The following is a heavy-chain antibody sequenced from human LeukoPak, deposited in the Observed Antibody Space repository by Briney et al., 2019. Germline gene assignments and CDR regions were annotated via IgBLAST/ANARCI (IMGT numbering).Heavy chain of an antibody. J-gene: IGHJ4*02. V-gene: IGHV4-59*01. CDR3: ARGRHSGYDSGY. CDR2: IYYSGST. CDR1: GGFISSYY. D-gene: IGHD5-12*01. Sequence: PSETLSLTCTVSGGFISSYYWSWIRQPPGKGLEWIGYIYYSGSTNYNPSLKRRVTISVDTSKNQFSLKLRSVTAADTVVYYCARGRHSGYDSGYWGQGTLVTVSS.